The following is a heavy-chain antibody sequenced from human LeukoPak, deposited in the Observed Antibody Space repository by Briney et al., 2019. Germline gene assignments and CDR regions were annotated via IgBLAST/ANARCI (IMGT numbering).Heavy chain of an antibody. J-gene: IGHJ4*02. Sequence: GASVKVSCKASGYTFTSYGISWVRQAPGQGLEWMGWISAYNGNTNYAQKLQGRVTMTTDTSTSTAYMELRSLRSDDTAVYYCARDMYDSSGYYYWVYWGQGTLVTVSS. CDR3: ARDMYDSSGYYYWVY. D-gene: IGHD3-22*01. V-gene: IGHV1-18*01. CDR1: GYTFTSYG. CDR2: ISAYNGNT.